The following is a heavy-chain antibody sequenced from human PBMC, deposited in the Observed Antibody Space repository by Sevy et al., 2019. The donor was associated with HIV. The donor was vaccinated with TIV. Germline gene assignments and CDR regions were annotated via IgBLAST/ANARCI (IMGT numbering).Heavy chain of an antibody. V-gene: IGHV3-23*01. Sequence: GGSLRLSCAASEFTFSSYAMSWVRQAPGKGLEWVSSISGSGRYTYYADSVEGRFTISTDNSKNTLYVQMNSLRAEDTAVYYCAKGFCSGGTWRRDYYYYGMAAWGKGT. CDR2: ISGSGRYT. D-gene: IGHD2-15*01. CDR3: AKGFCSGGTWRRDYYYYGMAA. J-gene: IGHJ6*04. CDR1: EFTFSSYA.